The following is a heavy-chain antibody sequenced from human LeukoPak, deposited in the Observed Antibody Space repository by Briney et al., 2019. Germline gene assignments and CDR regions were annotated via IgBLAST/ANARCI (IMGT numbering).Heavy chain of an antibody. Sequence: GGSLRLSCAASGFTFSSYAMHWVRQAPGKGLEWVAVISYDGSNKYYADSVKGRFTISRDNSKNTLYLQMNSLRAEDTAVYYWARGDIAAAGPPASHPFDYWGQGTLVTGFS. D-gene: IGHD6-13*01. V-gene: IGHV3-30-3*01. CDR3: ARGDIAAAGPPASHPFDY. CDR1: GFTFSSYA. J-gene: IGHJ4*01. CDR2: ISYDGSNK.